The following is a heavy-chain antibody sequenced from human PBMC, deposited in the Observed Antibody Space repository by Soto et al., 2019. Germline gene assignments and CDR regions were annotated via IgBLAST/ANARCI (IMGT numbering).Heavy chain of an antibody. CDR3: STYKGPYCSGTNCLVFDP. CDR2: IKPDGSEK. V-gene: IGHV3-7*01. CDR1: GFTFRNYW. Sequence: PGGSLRLSCAVSGFTFRNYWMNWARQAPGKGLEWVASIKPDGSEKFYLDSVKGRFTISRDNAKNSLYLQMNGLSAEDTAVYYCSTYKGPYCSGTNCLVFDPWGQGTLVTVSS. D-gene: IGHD2-2*01. J-gene: IGHJ5*02.